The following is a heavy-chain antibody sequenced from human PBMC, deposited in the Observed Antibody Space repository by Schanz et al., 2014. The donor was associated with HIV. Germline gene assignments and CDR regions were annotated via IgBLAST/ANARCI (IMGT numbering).Heavy chain of an antibody. Sequence: QEQLVESGGGVVQPGKSLRLSCAASGFTFRNFGMHWVRQAPGKGLEWVAVISYDGSNEYYGDSVKGRFTMSRDNSKNTLNLQMHSLRVEDTAVYYCAKDLGAGGGSCFDSWGQGTLVTVSS. CDR1: GFTFRNFG. CDR2: ISYDGSNE. J-gene: IGHJ4*02. V-gene: IGHV3-33*05. CDR3: AKDLGAGGGSCFDS. D-gene: IGHD2-15*01.